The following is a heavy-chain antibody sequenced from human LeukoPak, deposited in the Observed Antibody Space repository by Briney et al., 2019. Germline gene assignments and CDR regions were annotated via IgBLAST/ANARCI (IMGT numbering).Heavy chain of an antibody. CDR1: GFTFSSYA. CDR3: ARDALSSGYYGCFDP. V-gene: IGHV3-30*14. J-gene: IGHJ5*02. CDR2: ISYDGSNK. D-gene: IGHD3-22*01. Sequence: GGSLRLSCAASGFTFSSYAMHWVRQAPGKGLEWVAVISYDGSNKYYADSVKGRFTISRDNSKNTLYLQMNSLRAEDTAVYYCARDALSSGYYGCFDPWGQGTLVTVSS.